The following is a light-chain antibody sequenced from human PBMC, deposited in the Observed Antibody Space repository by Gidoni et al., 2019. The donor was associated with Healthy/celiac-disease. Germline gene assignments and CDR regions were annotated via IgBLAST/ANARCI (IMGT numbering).Light chain of an antibody. CDR3: QQYYSTPYT. Sequence: QSVLYSSNNKNYLAWYQQKPGQPPKLLIYWASTRESGVPDRFSGSGSGTDFTLTISSLQAEDVAVYYCQQYYSTPYTFGQGTKLEIK. CDR2: WAS. CDR1: QSVLYSSNNKNY. J-gene: IGKJ2*01. V-gene: IGKV4-1*01.